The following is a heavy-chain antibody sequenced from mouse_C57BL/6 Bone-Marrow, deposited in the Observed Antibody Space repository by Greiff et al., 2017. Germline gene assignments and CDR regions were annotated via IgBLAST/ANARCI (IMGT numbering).Heavy chain of an antibody. CDR2: ICSGGST. CDR3: AREGTVVTPYVDY. Sequence: VKLQESGPGLVQPSQSLSITCTVSGFSLTSYGVHWVRQSPGKGLEWLGVICSGGSTDYNAAFISRLSISKDNTTSQVFFKMNSLQAHDTAIYYCAREGTVVTPYVDYWGQGTTLTVSS. J-gene: IGHJ2*01. V-gene: IGHV2-2*01. D-gene: IGHD1-1*01. CDR1: GFSLTSYG.